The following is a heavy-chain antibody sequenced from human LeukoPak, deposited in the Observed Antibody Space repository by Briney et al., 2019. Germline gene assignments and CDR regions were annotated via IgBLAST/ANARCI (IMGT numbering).Heavy chain of an antibody. CDR3: ARSYSITWCEWFDP. V-gene: IGHV1-2*02. CDR2: VDPNSGDT. D-gene: IGHD2-2*01. J-gene: IGHJ5*02. Sequence: ASVKVSCKVSGYTFTGYFIHWLRQAPGQGLEWMGWVDPNSGDTNYAQTFQGRVTMTTDTSISTAYMELSSLTSDDTAVYYCARSYSITWCEWFDPWGQGTLVTVSS. CDR1: GYTFTGYF.